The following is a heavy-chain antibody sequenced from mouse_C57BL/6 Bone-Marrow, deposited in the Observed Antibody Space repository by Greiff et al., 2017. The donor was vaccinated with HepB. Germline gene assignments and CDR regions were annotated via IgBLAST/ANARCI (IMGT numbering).Heavy chain of an antibody. CDR1: GFTFSRYA. D-gene: IGHD2-2*01. V-gene: IGHV5-4*03. CDR3: ARAGYPYFDY. CDR2: ISDGGSYT. J-gene: IGHJ2*01. Sequence: EVKLMESGGGLVKPGGSLKLSCAASGFTFSRYAMSWVRQTPEKRLEWVATISDGGSYTYYPDNVKGRFTISRDNAKNNLYLQMSHLKSEDTAMYYCARAGYPYFDYWGQGTTLTVSS.